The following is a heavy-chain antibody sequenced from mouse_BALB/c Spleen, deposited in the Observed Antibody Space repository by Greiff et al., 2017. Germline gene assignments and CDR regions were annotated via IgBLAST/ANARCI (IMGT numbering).Heavy chain of an antibody. D-gene: IGHD6-1*01. CDR3: ARKGPLYAMDY. V-gene: IGHV5-12-1*01. CDR2: ISSGGGST. J-gene: IGHJ4*01. CDR1: GFAFSSYD. Sequence: EVQRVESGGGLVKPGGSLKLSCAASGFAFSSYDMSWVRQTPEKRLEWVAYISSGGGSTYYPDTVKGRFTISRDNAKNTLYLQMSSLKSEDTAMYYCARKGPLYAMDYWGQGTSVTVSS.